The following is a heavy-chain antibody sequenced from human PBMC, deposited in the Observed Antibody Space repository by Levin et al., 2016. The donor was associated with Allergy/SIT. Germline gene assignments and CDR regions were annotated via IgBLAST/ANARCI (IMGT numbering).Heavy chain of an antibody. Sequence: WIRQPPGKGLEWIGYIYNSESAYYNPSLKSRATISADTSQNQFSLRLSSVTAADTAVYYCARSNRANRIAADNLDYWGQGTLVTVSS. CDR2: IYNSESA. D-gene: IGHD6-13*01. CDR3: ARSNRANRIAADNLDY. J-gene: IGHJ4*02. V-gene: IGHV4-31*02.